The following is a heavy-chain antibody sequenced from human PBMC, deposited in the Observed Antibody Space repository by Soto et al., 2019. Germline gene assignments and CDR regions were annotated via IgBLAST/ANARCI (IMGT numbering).Heavy chain of an antibody. CDR1: GFTFSRAW. D-gene: IGHD1-1*01. V-gene: IGHV3-15*01. Sequence: EVQLVESGGGLVKPGESLRLSCAASGFTFSRAWMSWVRQSPGKGLEWVGRIKTRTDGGTTEYAAPVEGRFTISRDDSERTLYLQMNSLETDDTAVYYCTRVQAYYYYGMDVWGQGTTVTVSS. J-gene: IGHJ6*02. CDR3: TRVQAYYYYGMDV. CDR2: IKTRTDGGTT.